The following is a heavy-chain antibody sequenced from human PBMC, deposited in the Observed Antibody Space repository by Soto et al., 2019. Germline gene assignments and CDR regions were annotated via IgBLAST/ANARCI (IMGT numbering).Heavy chain of an antibody. D-gene: IGHD2-15*01. CDR1: GFTFSSYS. J-gene: IGHJ5*02. CDR2: ISSSSSYI. Sequence: GGSLRLSCAASGFTFSSYSMNWVRQAPGKGLEWVSSISSSSSYIYYADSVKGRFTISRDNAKNSLYLQMNSLRAEDTAVYYCASSPDIVVVVAYPGWFDPWRQRTMVTVSS. V-gene: IGHV3-21*01. CDR3: ASSPDIVVVVAYPGWFDP.